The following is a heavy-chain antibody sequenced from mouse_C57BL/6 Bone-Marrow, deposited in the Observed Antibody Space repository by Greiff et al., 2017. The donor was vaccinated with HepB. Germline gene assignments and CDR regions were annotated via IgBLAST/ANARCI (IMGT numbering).Heavy chain of an antibody. D-gene: IGHD2-1*01. CDR1: GFNIKDDY. CDR2: IDPENGDT. Sequence: EVMLVESGAELVRPGASVKLSCTASGFNIKDDYMHWVKQRPEQGLEWIGWIDPENGDTEYASKFQGKATITADTSSNTAYLQLSSLTSEDTAVYYCTDYGNYGYFDVWGTGTTVTVSS. CDR3: TDYGNYGYFDV. V-gene: IGHV14-4*01. J-gene: IGHJ1*03.